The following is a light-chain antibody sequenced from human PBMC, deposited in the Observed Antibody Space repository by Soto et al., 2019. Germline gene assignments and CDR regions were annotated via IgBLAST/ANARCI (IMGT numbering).Light chain of an antibody. V-gene: IGLV2-14*03. CDR2: DVI. Sequence: QSVLTQPASVSGSPGQPITISCSGTSSDICGYNYVSWYQHHPGKAPKLIIYDVINRPSGVSNRFSGSKSANTASLTISGLQAEDEADYFCSSYTTSSTPVVFGGGTKLTVL. CDR3: SSYTTSSTPVV. J-gene: IGLJ2*01. CDR1: SSDICGYNY.